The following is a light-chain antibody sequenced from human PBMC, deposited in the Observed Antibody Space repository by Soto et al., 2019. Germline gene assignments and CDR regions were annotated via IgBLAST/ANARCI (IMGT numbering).Light chain of an antibody. Sequence: EIVMTQSPATLSVSPGERAILSCRASQSISINLAWYQQKPGQAPRLLIYAASNRAAGVPARFSGSWSGTEFTLTISSLQSEEFAVDYCQQYNNWITFGQGTRLEIK. J-gene: IGKJ5*01. CDR1: QSISIN. CDR2: AAS. CDR3: QQYNNWIT. V-gene: IGKV3-15*01.